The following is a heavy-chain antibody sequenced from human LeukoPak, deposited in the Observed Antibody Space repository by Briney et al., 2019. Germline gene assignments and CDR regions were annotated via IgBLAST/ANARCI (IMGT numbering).Heavy chain of an antibody. CDR2: IYYSGST. CDR1: GGSITSYY. D-gene: IGHD6-19*01. Sequence: SETLSPTCTVSGGSITSYYWSWIRQPPGKGLEWNGYIYYSGSTNYNPSLKSRVTISVDTSKNQFSLKLSSVTAADTAVYYCARASGWYPRPGFDYWGQGTLVTVSS. V-gene: IGHV4-59*01. CDR3: ARASGWYPRPGFDY. J-gene: IGHJ4*02.